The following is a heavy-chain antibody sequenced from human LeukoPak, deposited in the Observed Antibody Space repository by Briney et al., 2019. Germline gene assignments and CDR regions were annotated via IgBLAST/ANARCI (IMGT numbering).Heavy chain of an antibody. CDR3: AKDLALEQWLAYYFDY. Sequence: GGSLGLSCAASGFTFSSYAMSWVRQAPGKGLEWVSAISGSGGSTYYADSVKGRFTISRDNSKNTLYLQMNSLRAEDTAVYYCAKDLALEQWLAYYFDYWGQGTLVTVSS. V-gene: IGHV3-23*01. CDR2: ISGSGGST. CDR1: GFTFSSYA. D-gene: IGHD6-19*01. J-gene: IGHJ4*02.